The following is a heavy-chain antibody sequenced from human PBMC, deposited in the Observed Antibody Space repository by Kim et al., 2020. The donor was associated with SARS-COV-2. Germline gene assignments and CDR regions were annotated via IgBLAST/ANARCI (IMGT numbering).Heavy chain of an antibody. D-gene: IGHD6-6*01. CDR3: AREAPYSSSVHFDY. Sequence: GGSLRLSCAASGFTFSSYAMHWVRQAPGKGLEWVAVISYDGSNKYYADSVKGRFTISRDNSKNTLYLQMNSLRAEDTAVYYCAREAPYSSSVHFDYWGQG. V-gene: IGHV3-30-3*01. CDR1: GFTFSSYA. J-gene: IGHJ4*02. CDR2: ISYDGSNK.